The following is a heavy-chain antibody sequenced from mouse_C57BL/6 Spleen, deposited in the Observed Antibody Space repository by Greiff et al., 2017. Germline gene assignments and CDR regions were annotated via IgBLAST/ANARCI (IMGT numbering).Heavy chain of an antibody. V-gene: IGHV2-5*01. D-gene: IGHD1-1*01. CDR1: GFSLTSYG. CDR3: AQGLTTVVATRFAS. CDR2: IWRGGST. Sequence: VKVVESGPGLVQPSQSLSITCTVSGFSLTSYGVHWVRQSPGKGLEWLGVIWRGGSTDYNAAFMSRLSITKDNSKRQVFFKMNSLQADDTAIYYCAQGLTTVVATRFASWGQGTLVTVSA. J-gene: IGHJ3*01.